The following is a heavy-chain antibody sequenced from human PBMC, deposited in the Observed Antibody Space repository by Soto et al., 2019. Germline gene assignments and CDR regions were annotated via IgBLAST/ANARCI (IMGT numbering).Heavy chain of an antibody. D-gene: IGHD3-22*01. CDR3: ARAIGPTLFDY. CDR1: GFTFSSYD. CDR2: IGTTGDT. Sequence: PGGSLRLSCSASGFTFSSYDMHWVRQDTGKGLEWVSAIGTTGDTYYAGSVKGRFTISRENAKNSLYLQMNSLRAGDTAIYFCARAIGPTLFDYWGQGTLVTVSS. V-gene: IGHV3-13*04. J-gene: IGHJ4*02.